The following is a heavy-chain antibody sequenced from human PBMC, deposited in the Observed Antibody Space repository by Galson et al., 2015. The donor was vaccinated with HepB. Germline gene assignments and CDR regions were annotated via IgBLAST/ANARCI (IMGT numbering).Heavy chain of an antibody. Sequence: SLRLSCAASGFTFSSYAMSWVRQAPGKGLEWVSAISGSGGSTYYADSVKGRFTISRDNSKNTLYLQMNSLRAEDTAVYYCAKVLGPHYDILTGPAAYYYYGMDVWGQGTTVTVSS. CDR3: AKVLGPHYDILTGPAAYYYYGMDV. CDR2: ISGSGGST. J-gene: IGHJ6*02. V-gene: IGHV3-23*01. D-gene: IGHD3-9*01. CDR1: GFTFSSYA.